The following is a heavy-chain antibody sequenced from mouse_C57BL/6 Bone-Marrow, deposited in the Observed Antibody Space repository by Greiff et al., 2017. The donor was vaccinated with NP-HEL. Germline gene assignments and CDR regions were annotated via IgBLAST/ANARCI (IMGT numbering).Heavy chain of an antibody. CDR1: GFTFSDYG. CDR3: VREDYYYGSSYYAMDY. J-gene: IGHJ4*01. Sequence: EVKVEESGGGLVKPGGSLKLSCAASGFTFSDYGMHWVRQAPEKGLEWVAYISSGSSTIYYADTVKGRFTISRDNAKNTLFLQMTSLRSEDTAMYYCVREDYYYGSSYYAMDYWGQGTSVTVSS. V-gene: IGHV5-17*01. CDR2: ISSGSSTI. D-gene: IGHD1-1*01.